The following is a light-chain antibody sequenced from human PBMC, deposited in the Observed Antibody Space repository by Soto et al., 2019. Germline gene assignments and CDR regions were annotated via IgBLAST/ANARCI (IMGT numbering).Light chain of an antibody. J-gene: IGKJ3*01. V-gene: IGKV1-27*01. CDR2: AAS. Sequence: DIQMTQSPSSLSATVGDRVTITCRASQDISNYLAWHQQKPGKVPKLLIYAASTLQPGVPSRFSGSGSGTDFTLTISSLQPEAVATYYCQKYTGAPPETFGPRTKVAIK. CDR1: QDISNY. CDR3: QKYTGAPPET.